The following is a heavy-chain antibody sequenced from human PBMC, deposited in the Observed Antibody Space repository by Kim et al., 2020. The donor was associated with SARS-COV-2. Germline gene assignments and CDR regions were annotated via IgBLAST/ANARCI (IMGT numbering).Heavy chain of an antibody. CDR1: GFTFSSYS. Sequence: GGSLRLSCAASGFTFSSYSMNWVRQAPGKGLEWVSSISSSSSYIYYADSVKGRFTISSDNAKNSLYLQMNSLRAEDTAVYYCARGGSGSYFFNYYYSGMDVWGQGTAVTVSS. J-gene: IGHJ6*02. V-gene: IGHV3-21*04. D-gene: IGHD3-10*01. CDR2: ISSSSSYI. CDR3: ARGGSGSYFFNYYYSGMDV.